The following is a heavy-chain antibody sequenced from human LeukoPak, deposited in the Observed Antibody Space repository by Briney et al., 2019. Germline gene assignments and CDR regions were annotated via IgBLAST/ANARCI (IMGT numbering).Heavy chain of an antibody. Sequence: GGSLRLSCVASGFAFSDYWMNWVRQAPGKGLEWVAIIKPDGTFTNYVDAVKGRFTISRDNAKNSLYLQMNSLRAEDTAVYYCAREYCSGGSCYSGVDYWGQGTLVTVSS. J-gene: IGHJ4*02. CDR3: AREYCSGGSCYSGVDY. V-gene: IGHV3-7*01. CDR1: GFAFSDYW. D-gene: IGHD2-15*01. CDR2: IKPDGTFT.